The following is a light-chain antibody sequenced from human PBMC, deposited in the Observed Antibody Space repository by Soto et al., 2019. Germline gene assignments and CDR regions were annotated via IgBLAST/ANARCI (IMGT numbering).Light chain of an antibody. J-gene: IGKJ1*01. CDR2: GAS. CDR1: QSVSSS. V-gene: IGKV3-15*01. Sequence: EIVMTQSPATLSVSPGERATLSCRASQSVSSSLAWYQQKPGQAPRLLIYGASTRATGIPARFSGSGSGTXXTXXISSLQSEDFAVYXCQQYNNWWTFGQGTKVEIK. CDR3: QQYNNWWT.